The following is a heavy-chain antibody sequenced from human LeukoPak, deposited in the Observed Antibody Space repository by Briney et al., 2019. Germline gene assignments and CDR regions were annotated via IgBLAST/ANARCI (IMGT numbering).Heavy chain of an antibody. CDR1: GGTFSSYA. D-gene: IGHD4/OR15-4a*01. V-gene: IGHV1-69*13. J-gene: IGHJ3*02. CDR2: IIPIFGTA. CDR3: ATQGCSHDAFDI. Sequence: SVKVSCKASGGTFSSYAISWVRQARGQGLEWMGGIIPIFGTANYAQKFQGRVTITADESTSTAYMELSSLRSEDTAVYYCATQGCSHDAFDIWGQGTVVTVSS.